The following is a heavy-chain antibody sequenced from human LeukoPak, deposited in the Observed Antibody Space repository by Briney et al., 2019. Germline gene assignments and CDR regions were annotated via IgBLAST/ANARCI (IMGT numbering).Heavy chain of an antibody. CDR1: GFTFSSYA. CDR2: ISGSGGST. Sequence: GGSLRLSCAASGFTFSSYAMSWVRQAPGKGLEWVSAISGSGGSTYYADSVKGRFTISRDNDKNSVYLQMNSLRDEDTAVYYCTRGRYQFLGPNDSWGQGSLVTVSS. D-gene: IGHD2-2*01. V-gene: IGHV3-23*01. J-gene: IGHJ4*02. CDR3: TRGRYQFLGPNDS.